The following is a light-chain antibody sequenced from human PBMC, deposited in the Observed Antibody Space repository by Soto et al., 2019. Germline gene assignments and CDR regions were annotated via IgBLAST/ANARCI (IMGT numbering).Light chain of an antibody. CDR1: QSIRYY. CDR3: LTHNSYSQA. J-gene: IGKJ1*01. Sequence: DIQLTQSPPTLSASVGDRVTITCRASQSIRYYLAWYQQMLGKDPKLLIYGASSLKSGVPSRFSGSGSGPEFTLTISSLQPEDFATYVCLTHNSYSQAFGPGTKVEIK. CDR2: GAS. V-gene: IGKV1-5*01.